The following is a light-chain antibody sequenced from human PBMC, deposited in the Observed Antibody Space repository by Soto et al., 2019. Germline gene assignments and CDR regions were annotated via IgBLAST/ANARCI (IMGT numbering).Light chain of an antibody. CDR2: DVS. V-gene: IGKV3-15*01. CDR1: QNIGNK. Sequence: EIVMTQSPATLSVSPGERATLSCRASQNIGNKLVWYQQIPGQTPRLLTYDVSTRGTGIPARFSGSGSGTEFTLTIRSLQSEDFAVYSCQQYNDWPRTFGQGTKVEIK. CDR3: QQYNDWPRT. J-gene: IGKJ1*01.